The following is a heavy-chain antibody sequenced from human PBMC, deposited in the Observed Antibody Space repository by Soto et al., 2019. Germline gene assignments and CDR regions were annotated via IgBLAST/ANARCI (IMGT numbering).Heavy chain of an antibody. V-gene: IGHV3-30*18. D-gene: IGHD1-26*01. CDR2: ISYDGSNK. CDR3: AKVEKTSGSYWAPMYYYYYYYGMDV. CDR1: GFTFSSYG. J-gene: IGHJ6*02. Sequence: GGSLRLSCAASGFTFSSYGMHWVRQAPGKGLEWVAVISYDGSNKYYADSVKGRFTISRDNSENTLYLQMNSLRAEDTAVYYCAKVEKTSGSYWAPMYYYYYYYGMDVWGQGTTVTVSS.